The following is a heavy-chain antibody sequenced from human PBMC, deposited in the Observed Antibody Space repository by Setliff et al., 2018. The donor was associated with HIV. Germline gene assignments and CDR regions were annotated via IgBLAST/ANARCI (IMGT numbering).Heavy chain of an antibody. Sequence: SETLSLTCAVSRRAFSAYYGGWIRQPPGGGLGWLGEINPGGSPNYNPSLKSRLTISADTSENHFSLELRSVTAADTAMYYCTTGEHYGSGSYLSWGQGTPVTVSS. CDR3: TTGEHYGSGSYLS. D-gene: IGHD3-10*01. CDR2: INPGGSP. CDR1: RRAFSAYY. V-gene: IGHV4-34*01. J-gene: IGHJ4*02.